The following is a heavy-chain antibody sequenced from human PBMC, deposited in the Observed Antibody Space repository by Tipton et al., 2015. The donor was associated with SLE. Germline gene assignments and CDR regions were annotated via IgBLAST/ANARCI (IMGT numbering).Heavy chain of an antibody. J-gene: IGHJ4*02. CDR1: GGSISSTSYY. Sequence: GLVKPSETLSLTCTVSGGSISSTSYYWGWIRQPPGKGLEWIGSIYYSGITYYNPSLKSRVTISVDTSKNQFSLKLSSGTAADTAVYYCARSYSSTWLLFDYWGQGTLVTVSS. V-gene: IGHV4-39*01. D-gene: IGHD6-13*01. CDR2: IYYSGIT. CDR3: ARSYSSTWLLFDY.